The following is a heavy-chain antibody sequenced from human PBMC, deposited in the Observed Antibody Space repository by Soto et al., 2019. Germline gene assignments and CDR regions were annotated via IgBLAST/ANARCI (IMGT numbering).Heavy chain of an antibody. Sequence: ESGGGVVQPGRSLRLSCAASGFTFSSYGMHWVRQAPGKGLEWVAVISYDGSNKYYADSVKGRFTISRDNSKNTLYLQMNSLRAEDTAVYYCAKASTLVWFDPWGQGTLVTVSS. CDR2: ISYDGSNK. CDR3: AKASTLVWFDP. V-gene: IGHV3-30*18. J-gene: IGHJ5*02. CDR1: GFTFSSYG.